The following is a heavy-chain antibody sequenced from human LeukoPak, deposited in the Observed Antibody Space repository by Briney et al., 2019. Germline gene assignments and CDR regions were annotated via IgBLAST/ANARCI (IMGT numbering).Heavy chain of an antibody. CDR2: MNPSSGNT. CDR3: ARARVVPAAQDYYYGMDV. V-gene: IGHV1-8*01. D-gene: IGHD2-2*01. J-gene: IGHJ6*04. CDR1: GYTFTSYD. Sequence: ASVKVSCKASGYTFTSYDINWVRQATGQGLEWMGWMNPSSGNTGYAQKFQGRVTMTRNTSISTAYMELSSLRSEDTAVYYCARARVVPAAQDYYYGMDVWGKGTTVTVSS.